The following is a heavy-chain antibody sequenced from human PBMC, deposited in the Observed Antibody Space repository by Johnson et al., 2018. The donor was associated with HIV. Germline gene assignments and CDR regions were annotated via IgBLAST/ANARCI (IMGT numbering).Heavy chain of an antibody. Sequence: VQLVESGGGLVQPGGSLRLSCAASGFSFSGYDMHWVRQVSGVGLEWVSAIGTAGDTYYADSVRGRFTISRDNSKNTLYLQMNSLRAEDTAVYYCARDMGGVVKEARAFDIWGQGTMVTVSS. D-gene: IGHD3-10*01. CDR1: GFSFSGYD. CDR2: IGTAGDT. J-gene: IGHJ3*02. CDR3: ARDMGGVVKEARAFDI. V-gene: IGHV3-13*04.